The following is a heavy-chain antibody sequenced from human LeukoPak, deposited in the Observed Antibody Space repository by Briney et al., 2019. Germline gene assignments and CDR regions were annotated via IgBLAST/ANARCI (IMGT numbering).Heavy chain of an antibody. V-gene: IGHV3-43*01. D-gene: IGHD4/OR15-4a*01. CDR2: INRDGHST. J-gene: IGHJ4*02. CDR3: AKDIGLSLGYFDY. CDR1: GFIFDDYS. Sequence: GGSLRLSCAASGFIFDDYSMHWVRQAPGKGLEGVSLINRDGHSTYYADSVKGRFTISRDNSRNFLYLQMNSLRTEDTALYYCAKDIGLSLGYFDYWGQGTLVTVSS.